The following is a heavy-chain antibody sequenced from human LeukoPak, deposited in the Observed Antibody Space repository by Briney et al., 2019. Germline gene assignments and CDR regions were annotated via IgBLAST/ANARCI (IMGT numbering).Heavy chain of an antibody. CDR2: VTHSGST. CDR3: SRRGQWLGRWFDP. CDR1: GGSFTDYY. V-gene: IGHV4-34*01. D-gene: IGHD6-19*01. Sequence: SETLSLTCAVFGGSFTDYYWSWIRQPPGKGLEWIGEVTHSGSTNYKSSLKSRLTISVGMSKNQFSLKLTSVTAADTAIYYCSRRGQWLGRWFDPWGQGTLVTVSS. J-gene: IGHJ5*02.